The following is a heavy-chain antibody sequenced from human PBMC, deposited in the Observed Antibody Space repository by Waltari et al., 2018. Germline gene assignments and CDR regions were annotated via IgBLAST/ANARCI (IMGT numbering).Heavy chain of an antibody. J-gene: IGHJ4*02. D-gene: IGHD3-22*01. CDR2: KKEDGSET. Sequence: EVQLVESGGGLVQPGGSLTLSCAASGFTFSAHCLARGRQAPGRGMEWVASKKEDGSETYCADSRKGRCTISRDNVNNSLYLQMNGLRAEDTAVYHCTRNALYYETNGPQRGGEYWGQGTLVTVSS. CDR1: GFTFSAHC. V-gene: IGHV3-7*01. CDR3: TRNALYYETNGPQRGGEY.